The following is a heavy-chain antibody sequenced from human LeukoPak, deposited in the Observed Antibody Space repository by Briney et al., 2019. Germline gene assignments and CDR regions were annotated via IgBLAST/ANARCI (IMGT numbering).Heavy chain of an antibody. J-gene: IGHJ4*02. CDR1: EFTFSSYA. CDR2: ISYDGSNK. V-gene: IGHV3-30-3*01. CDR3: ARGFYYDSSGLDY. Sequence: GGSLRLSCAASEFTFSSYAMHWVRQAPGKGLEWVAVISYDGSNKYYADSVKGRFTISRDNSKNTLYLQMNSLRAEDTAVYYCARGFYYDSSGLDYWGQGTLVTVSS. D-gene: IGHD3-22*01.